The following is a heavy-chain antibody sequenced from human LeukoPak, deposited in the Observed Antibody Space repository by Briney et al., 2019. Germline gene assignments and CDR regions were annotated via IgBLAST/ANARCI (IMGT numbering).Heavy chain of an antibody. CDR2: ISSSSSYI. J-gene: IGHJ4*02. CDR3: ARGYYDSSGYYSIDY. V-gene: IGHV3-21*01. CDR1: GFTFSSYS. Sequence: GGSLRLSCAASGFTFSSYSMNWVRQAPGKGLEWVSSISSSSSYIYYADSVKGRFTISRDNAKNSLYLQMNSLRAEDTAVYYCARGYYDSSGYYSIDYWGQGTLVTVSS. D-gene: IGHD3-22*01.